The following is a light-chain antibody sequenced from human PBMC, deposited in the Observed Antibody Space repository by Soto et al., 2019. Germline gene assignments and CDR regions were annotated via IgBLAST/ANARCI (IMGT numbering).Light chain of an antibody. CDR2: GAL. CDR1: QSVGSH. Sequence: EIVMTQSPATLSVSPGERATLSCRASQSVGSHLAWYQQRPGQAPRLLIYGALYRATGIPARFSGSGSGTEFTLTISSLQSEDFAVYYCQQYNNWPQTFGQGTRLEIK. V-gene: IGKV3-15*01. J-gene: IGKJ5*01. CDR3: QQYNNWPQT.